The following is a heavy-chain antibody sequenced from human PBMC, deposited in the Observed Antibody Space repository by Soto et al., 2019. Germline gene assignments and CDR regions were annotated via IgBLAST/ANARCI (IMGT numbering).Heavy chain of an antibody. CDR1: GFTLSDVW. CDR2: IKSESAGGTT. V-gene: IGHV3-15*07. D-gene: IGHD5-18*01. Sequence: GGSLRLSCAVSGFTLSDVWMNWVRQAPGKGPEWVGLIKSESAGGTTEYAAPVKGRLTISRDDSENTLYLQMNSLETEDTAVYYCSHGYTQYFESWGQGTLVTVS. CDR3: SHGYTQYFES. J-gene: IGHJ4*02.